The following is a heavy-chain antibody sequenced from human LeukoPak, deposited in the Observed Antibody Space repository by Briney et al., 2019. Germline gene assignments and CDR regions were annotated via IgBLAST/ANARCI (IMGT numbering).Heavy chain of an antibody. CDR1: GGSISSSSYY. V-gene: IGHV4-39*07. CDR3: ARLVGPYSYGFSPFIVDDY. Sequence: PSETLSLTCTVSGGSISSSSYYWGWIRQPPGKGLEWIGSIYYSGSTYYNPSLKSRVTISVDTSKNQFSLKLSSVTAADTAVYYCARLVGPYSYGFSPFIVDDYWGQGTLVTVSS. J-gene: IGHJ4*02. D-gene: IGHD5-18*01. CDR2: IYYSGST.